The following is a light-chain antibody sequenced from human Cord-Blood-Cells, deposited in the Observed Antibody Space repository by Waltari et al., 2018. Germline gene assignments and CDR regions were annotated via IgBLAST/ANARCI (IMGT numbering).Light chain of an antibody. CDR2: AAS. CDR3: QHSYSTPYT. J-gene: IGKJ2*01. V-gene: IGKV1-39*01. Sequence: DIQMTQSPSSLSASVGDRGTITCRASQSISSYLNWYQQKPGRAPKLLIYAASRLQSGIPSRFSCSGSGTEFTLTISSLQPEDFTTYYCQHSYSTPYTFGQGTKLEIK. CDR1: QSISSY.